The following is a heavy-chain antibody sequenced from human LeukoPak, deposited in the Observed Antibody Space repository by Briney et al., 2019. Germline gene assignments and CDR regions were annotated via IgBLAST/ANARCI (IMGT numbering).Heavy chain of an antibody. CDR2: INPNSGGT. D-gene: IGHD3-22*01. CDR3: ARYYYDSSGRYLDAFDI. J-gene: IGHJ3*02. CDR1: GYTFTDHY. V-gene: IGHV1-2*02. Sequence: SSVKVSCKALGYTFTDHYFHWLRQAPGQGIEWMEWINPNSGGTNYAQKFQGRVTMTRDTSISTAYMERSRLRSDDTAVYYCARYYYDSSGRYLDAFDIWGQGTMVTVSS.